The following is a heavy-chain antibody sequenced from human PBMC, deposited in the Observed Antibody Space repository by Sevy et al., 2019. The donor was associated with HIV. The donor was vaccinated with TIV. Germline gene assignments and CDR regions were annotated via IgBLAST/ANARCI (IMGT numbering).Heavy chain of an antibody. V-gene: IGHV3-48*03. CDR3: ARDRQGITVAGTAIDY. CDR2: ITLSGSTI. Sequence: GGSLRLSCTASGFTFSSYEMNWVRQAPGKGLEWVSYITLSGSTIYYADSVKGRFTISRDNAKNSLYPQMNSLRAEDTAVYYCARDRQGITVAGTAIDYWGQGTLVTVSS. J-gene: IGHJ4*02. D-gene: IGHD6-19*01. CDR1: GFTFSSYE.